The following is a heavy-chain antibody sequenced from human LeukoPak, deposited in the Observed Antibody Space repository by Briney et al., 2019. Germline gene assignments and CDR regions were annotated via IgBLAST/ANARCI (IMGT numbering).Heavy chain of an antibody. Sequence: PSQTLSLPCSVSGGSISSGDYYWSWIRQPPGKGLEWIGYIYYSGSTYYNPSLKSRVTISVDTSKNQFSLKLSSVTAADTAVYYCARAPRGYQLLVYWGQGTLVTVS. D-gene: IGHD2-2*01. V-gene: IGHV4-30-4*01. J-gene: IGHJ4*02. CDR3: ARAPRGYQLLVY. CDR2: IYYSGST. CDR1: GGSISSGDYY.